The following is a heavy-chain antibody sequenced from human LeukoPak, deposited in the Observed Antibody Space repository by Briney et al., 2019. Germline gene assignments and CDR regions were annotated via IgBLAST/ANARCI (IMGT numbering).Heavy chain of an antibody. CDR1: GFTFSSYA. V-gene: IGHV3-23*01. D-gene: IGHD6-13*01. CDR2: ISSSGGST. J-gene: IGHJ6*02. CDR3: AKREAPGDYYYYYGMDV. Sequence: GGSLRLSCAASGFTFSSYAMSWVRQAPGKGLEWVSGISSSGGSTYYADSVKGRFTISRDNSKNTLYLQMNSLTAEDTAVYYCAKREAPGDYYYYYGMDVWGQGTTVTGSS.